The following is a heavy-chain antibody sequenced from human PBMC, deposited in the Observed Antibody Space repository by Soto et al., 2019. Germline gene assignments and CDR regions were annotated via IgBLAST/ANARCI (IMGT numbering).Heavy chain of an antibody. Sequence: GGSLRLSCAASGFTFSSYEMNWVRQAPGKGLEWVSYISSSGSTIYYADSVKGRFTISRDNAKNSLYLQVNSLRAEDTAVYYCARDRSTYYYGSGSYSPRDYGMDVWGQGTTVTVSS. CDR3: ARDRSTYYYGSGSYSPRDYGMDV. CDR2: ISSSGSTI. CDR1: GFTFSSYE. D-gene: IGHD3-10*01. J-gene: IGHJ6*02. V-gene: IGHV3-48*03.